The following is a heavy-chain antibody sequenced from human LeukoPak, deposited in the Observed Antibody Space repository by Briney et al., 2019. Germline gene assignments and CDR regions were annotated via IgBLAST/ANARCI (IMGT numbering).Heavy chain of an antibody. CDR3: AKDRGRLGELSSY. CDR1: GFTFSSYG. J-gene: IGHJ4*02. CDR2: ISYDGSNK. D-gene: IGHD3-16*02. V-gene: IGHV3-30*18. Sequence: GGSLRLSCAASGFTFSSYGMHWVRQAPGKGLEWVAVISYDGSNKYYADSVKGRFTISRDNSKNTLYLQMNSLRAEDTAVYYRAKDRGRLGELSSYWGQGTLVTVSS.